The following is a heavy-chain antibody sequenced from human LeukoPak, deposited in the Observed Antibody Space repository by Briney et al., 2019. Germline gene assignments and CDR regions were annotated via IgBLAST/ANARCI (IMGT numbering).Heavy chain of an antibody. CDR1: GFTFTHYA. D-gene: IGHD3-16*02. Sequence: PGGSLRLSCAASGFTFTHYAMHWVRQTPGKGLEWMAFVSYDGSWDSYSDSVKGRFTISRDASKNTLYLQMNSLRAEDTAVYYCTREERGYIPAFWGQGTLVTVSS. J-gene: IGHJ4*02. CDR3: TREERGYIPAF. CDR2: VSYDGSWD. V-gene: IGHV3-30*01.